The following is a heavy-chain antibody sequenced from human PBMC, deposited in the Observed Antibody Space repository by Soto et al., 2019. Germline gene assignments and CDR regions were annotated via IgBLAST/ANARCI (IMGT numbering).Heavy chain of an antibody. J-gene: IGHJ6*04. D-gene: IGHD3-10*02. Sequence: GARRAWCAASAGRLSKGELPWIRRAPGKGLEWVSYVSGSCSSVFYTDSLRGRFNMSRDKAKRSVYMQMKRLTVEDTFLYYCARWNYLVLCPGLYVCGKGA. V-gene: IGHV3-11*01. CDR2: VSGSCSSV. CDR1: AGRLSKGE. CDR3: ARWNYLVLCPGLYV.